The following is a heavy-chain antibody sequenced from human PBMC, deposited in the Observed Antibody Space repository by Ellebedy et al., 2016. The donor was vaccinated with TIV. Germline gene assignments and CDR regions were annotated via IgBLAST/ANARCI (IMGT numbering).Heavy chain of an antibody. CDR2: VSYDGNYK. V-gene: IGHV3-30-3*01. Sequence: GGSLRLXCVASGVTFSSYAMHWVRQAPGKGLEWVASVSYDGNYKYYADSVKGRFTVSRDNSKNTLYLQMNSLSSDDTAVYYCVRAPRGQYYFDYWGQGTLVTVSS. CDR1: GVTFSSYA. D-gene: IGHD5-12*01. J-gene: IGHJ4*02. CDR3: VRAPRGQYYFDY.